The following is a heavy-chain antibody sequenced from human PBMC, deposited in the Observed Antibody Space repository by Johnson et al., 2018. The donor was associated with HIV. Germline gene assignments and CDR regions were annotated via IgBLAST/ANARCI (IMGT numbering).Heavy chain of an antibody. V-gene: IGHV3-30*02. J-gene: IGHJ3*02. Sequence: QVQLVESGGGVVQPGGSLRLSCAASGFTFSNYGMHWVRQAPGKGLEWVAFIRSDGRDKYYEDSVTGRFTISSDNSKDTLFLHMNSLRAEDTAVYYCARDRPYFYGDYSAFDIWGQGTMVTVSS. CDR3: ARDRPYFYGDYSAFDI. CDR2: IRSDGRDK. D-gene: IGHD4-17*01. CDR1: GFTFSNYG.